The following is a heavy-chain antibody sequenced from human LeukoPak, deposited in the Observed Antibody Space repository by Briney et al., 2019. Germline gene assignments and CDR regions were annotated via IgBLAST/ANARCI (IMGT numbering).Heavy chain of an antibody. J-gene: IGHJ6*03. CDR2: ISYDGSSK. CDR3: ASPAGGAKVAYYYYYMDV. CDR1: GFTFSSYG. V-gene: IGHV3-30*03. Sequence: GGSLRLSCAASGFTFSSYGMHWVRQAPGKGLEWVAVISYDGSSKYYADSVKGRFTISRDNSKNTLYLQMNSLRAGDTAVYYCASPAGGAKVAYYYYYMDVWGKGTTVTVSS. D-gene: IGHD3-10*01.